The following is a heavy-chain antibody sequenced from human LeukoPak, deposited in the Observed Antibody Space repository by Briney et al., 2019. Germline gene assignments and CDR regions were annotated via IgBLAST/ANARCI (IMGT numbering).Heavy chain of an antibody. Sequence: GGSLRLSCAASGFTFSSYGMNWVRQAPGKGLEWVSSISSSSSYIYYADSVKGRFTISRDNAKNSLYLQMNSLRAEDTAVYYCARDTGSGSDDAFDIWGQGTMVTVSS. CDR2: ISSSSSYI. V-gene: IGHV3-21*01. J-gene: IGHJ3*02. CDR1: GFTFSSYG. CDR3: ARDTGSGSDDAFDI. D-gene: IGHD6-19*01.